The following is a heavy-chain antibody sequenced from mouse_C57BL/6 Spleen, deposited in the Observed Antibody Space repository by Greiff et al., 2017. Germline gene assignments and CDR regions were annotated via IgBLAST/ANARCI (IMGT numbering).Heavy chain of an antibody. Sequence: VQLQQPGAELVRPGSSVKLSCKASGYTFTSYWMDWVKQRPGQGLEWIGNIYPSDSETHYNQKFKDKATLTVDKSSSTAYMQLSSLTSEDSAVYYCASIYYDYDGGYYFDYWGQGTTLTVSS. CDR2: IYPSDSET. CDR1: GYTFTSYW. V-gene: IGHV1-61*01. J-gene: IGHJ2*01. CDR3: ASIYYDYDGGYYFDY. D-gene: IGHD2-4*01.